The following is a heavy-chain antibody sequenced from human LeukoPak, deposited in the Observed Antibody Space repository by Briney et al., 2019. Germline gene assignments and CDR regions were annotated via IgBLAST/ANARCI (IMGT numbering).Heavy chain of an antibody. CDR1: GGSISSGSYY. Sequence: SETLSLTCTVSGGSISSGSYYWSWIRQPAGKGLEWIGRIYTSGSTNYNPSLKSRVTISVDTSKNQFSLKLSSVTAADTAVYYCARSWDNWNFFDYWSQGTLVTVSS. J-gene: IGHJ4*02. D-gene: IGHD1-20*01. CDR3: ARSWDNWNFFDY. V-gene: IGHV4-61*02. CDR2: IYTSGST.